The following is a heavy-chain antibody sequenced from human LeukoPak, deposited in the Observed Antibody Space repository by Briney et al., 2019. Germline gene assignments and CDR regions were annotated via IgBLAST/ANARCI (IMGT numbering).Heavy chain of an antibody. J-gene: IGHJ5*02. CDR3: ARDSITMVRGVIKSGNWFDP. Sequence: ASVEVSCKASGYTFTGYYMHWVRQAPGQGLEWMGWINPNSGGTNYAQKFQGRVTMTRDTSISTAYMELSRLRSDDTAVYYCARDSITMVRGVIKSGNWFDPWGQGTLVTVSS. CDR2: INPNSGGT. CDR1: GYTFTGYY. V-gene: IGHV1-2*02. D-gene: IGHD3-10*01.